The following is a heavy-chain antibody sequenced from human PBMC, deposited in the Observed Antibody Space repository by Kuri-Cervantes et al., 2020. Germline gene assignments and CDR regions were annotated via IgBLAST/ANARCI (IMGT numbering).Heavy chain of an antibody. Sequence: SETLSLTCTVSGGSISSSSYYWGWIRQPPGKGLEWIGSIYYSGSTYYNPSLKSRVTISVDTSKNQFSLKLSSVTPEDTAVYYCARGGLGMTVSLFDSWGQGTLVTVSS. V-gene: IGHV4-39*07. CDR1: GGSISSSSYY. D-gene: IGHD6-19*01. CDR2: IYYSGST. CDR3: ARGGLGMTVSLFDS. J-gene: IGHJ4*02.